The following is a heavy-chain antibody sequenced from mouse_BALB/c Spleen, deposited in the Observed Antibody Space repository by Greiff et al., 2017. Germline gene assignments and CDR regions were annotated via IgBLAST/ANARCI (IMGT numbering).Heavy chain of an antibody. CDR2: IYPGSGST. CDR3: ARDYYGSSYYWYFDV. Sequence: QVQLQQSGPELVKPGASVKMSCKASGYTFTDYVISWVKQRTGQGLEWIGEIYPGSGSTYYNEKFKGKATLTADKSSNTAYMQLSSLTSEDSAVYFGARDYYGSSYYWYFDVWGAGTTVTVSS. V-gene: IGHV1-77*01. J-gene: IGHJ1*01. CDR1: GYTFTDYV. D-gene: IGHD1-1*01.